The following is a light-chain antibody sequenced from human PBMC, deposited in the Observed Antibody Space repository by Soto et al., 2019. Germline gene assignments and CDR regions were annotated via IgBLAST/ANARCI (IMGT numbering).Light chain of an antibody. CDR1: SSNIGAGYD. CDR2: GNS. J-gene: IGLJ1*01. Sequence: QSVLTQPPSVSGAPGQRVTISCTGSSSNIGAGYDVHWYQQLPGTAPKLLIYGNSNRPSGVPDRFSGSKSGTSASLAITGLQAEDEADYYCQSYDSSRRVFGTGTKATVL. CDR3: QSYDSSRRV. V-gene: IGLV1-40*01.